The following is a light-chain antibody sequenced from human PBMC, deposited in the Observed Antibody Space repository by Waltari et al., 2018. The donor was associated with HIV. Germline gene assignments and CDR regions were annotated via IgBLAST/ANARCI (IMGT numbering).Light chain of an antibody. CDR3: QQYSTFFT. V-gene: IGKV3-20*01. Sequence: EIVLTQSPGTLSLSQGDRATLSCRASQSVSSTYLAWYQQKPGQAPRLLIYGASSRATGIPDRFSGSGSGTEFTLTISRLEPEDFAVYYCQQYSTFFTFAQGTRLEIK. CDR2: GAS. CDR1: QSVSSTY. J-gene: IGKJ5*01.